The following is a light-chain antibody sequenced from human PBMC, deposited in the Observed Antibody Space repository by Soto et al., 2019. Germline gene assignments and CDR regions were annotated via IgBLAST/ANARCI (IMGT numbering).Light chain of an antibody. CDR3: SSYTSSSTLYV. V-gene: IGLV2-14*01. CDR1: SRDVGGYNY. J-gene: IGLJ1*01. Sequence: QSVLTQPASVSGSPGQSITISCTGTSRDVGGYNYVSWYQQHPGKAPKLMIYDVSNRPSGVSNRFSGSKSGNTASLTSSGLQAEDEADYDCSSYTSSSTLYVFGTGIKVTVL. CDR2: DVS.